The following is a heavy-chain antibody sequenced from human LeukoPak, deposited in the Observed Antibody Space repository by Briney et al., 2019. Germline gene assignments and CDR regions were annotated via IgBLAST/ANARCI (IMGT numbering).Heavy chain of an antibody. CDR3: ARGQVPAARGYNWFDP. CDR1: GWSFTAYY. CDR2: INARGDT. Sequence: SETLSLTCAVYGWSFTAYYWNWIRQPPGKGLEWIGEINARGDTNYNPSLKSRITISVDTSKKQFSLRLTSMIAWDTALYYCARGQVPAARGYNWFDPWGQGTLVTVSS. J-gene: IGHJ5*02. D-gene: IGHD2-2*01. V-gene: IGHV4-34*01.